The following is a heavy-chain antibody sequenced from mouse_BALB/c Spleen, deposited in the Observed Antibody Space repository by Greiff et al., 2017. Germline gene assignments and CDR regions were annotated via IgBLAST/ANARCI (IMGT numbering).Heavy chain of an antibody. CDR2: ISSGGGST. V-gene: IGHV5-12-1*01. J-gene: IGHJ3*01. CDR1: GFAFSSYD. Sequence: EVKLMESGGGLVKPGGSLKLSCAASGFAFSSYDMSWVRQTPEKRLEWVAYISSGGGSTYYPDTVKGRFTISRDNAKNTLYLQMSSLKSEDTAMYYCARLRYEAWFAYWGQGTLVTVSA. CDR3: ARLRYEAWFAY. D-gene: IGHD2-14*01.